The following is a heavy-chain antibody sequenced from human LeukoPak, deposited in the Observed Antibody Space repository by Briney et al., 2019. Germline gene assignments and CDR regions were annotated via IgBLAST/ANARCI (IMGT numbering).Heavy chain of an antibody. CDR2: FPYSGST. CDR3: ARGVLVEFWSGYSLDY. V-gene: IGHV4-39*07. D-gene: IGHD3-3*01. CDR1: GGSISSSSHY. Sequence: PSETLSLTCTVSGGSISSSSHYWGWVRQPPGKGLEWIGSFPYSGSTYYNPSLKSRVTLSLDTSKNQCSLKLSSVTAADTAVYYCARGVLVEFWSGYSLDYWGQGTLVTVSS. J-gene: IGHJ4*02.